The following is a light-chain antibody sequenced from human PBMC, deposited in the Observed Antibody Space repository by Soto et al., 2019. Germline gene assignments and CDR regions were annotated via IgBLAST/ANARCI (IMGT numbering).Light chain of an antibody. V-gene: IGKV3-20*01. J-gene: IGKJ5*01. CDR2: AAS. Sequence: EIVLTQSPGTLCLSPGERATLSCRASQSVDSSFLAWYQQRPGQAPRLLIYAASSRAAGIPDRFSGSGSGTDFTLTISRLEPEDFAVYYCQQYGTSLITFGQGTRLEIK. CDR1: QSVDSSF. CDR3: QQYGTSLIT.